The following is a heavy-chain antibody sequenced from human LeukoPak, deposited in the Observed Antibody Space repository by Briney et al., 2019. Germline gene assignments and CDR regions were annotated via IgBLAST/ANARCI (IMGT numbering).Heavy chain of an antibody. CDR2: INHSGST. D-gene: IGHD6-19*01. Sequence: SETLSLTCAVSGEFLSSSYSSGVRQSPGKRLEWIGQINHSGSTSYNPSLKSRLTMSVDSSQNRFFLELSSVTAADAAIYYCARGRRPSTERQYSGGWYYFESWGRGTLLTVSS. CDR3: ARGRRPSTERQYSGGWYYFES. J-gene: IGHJ4*02. CDR1: GEFLSSSY. V-gene: IGHV4-34*01.